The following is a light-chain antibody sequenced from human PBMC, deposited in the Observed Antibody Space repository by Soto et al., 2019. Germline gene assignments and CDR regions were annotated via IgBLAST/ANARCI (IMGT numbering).Light chain of an antibody. CDR3: QQSYSTPFT. CDR1: QSISTY. CDR2: AAS. J-gene: IGKJ3*01. V-gene: IGKV1-39*01. Sequence: DIQMNQSPSSLSASVRDRVTITCRASQSISTYLNWYQQKPGKAPKVLIYAASSLQSGVPSRFSGSGSGTDFTLTISSLQPEDFATYYCQQSYSTPFTFGPGTKVDIK.